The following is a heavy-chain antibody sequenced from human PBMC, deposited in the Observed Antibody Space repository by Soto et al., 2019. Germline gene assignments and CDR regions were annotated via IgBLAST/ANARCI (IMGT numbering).Heavy chain of an antibody. D-gene: IGHD5-18*01. J-gene: IGHJ4*02. CDR3: ARGHESYGYYPGFDY. CDR1: GGSISSGGYY. Sequence: QVQLQESGPGLVKPSQTLSLTCTVSGGSISSGGYYWSWIRQHPGKGLEWIGYIYYSGSTYYNPSLKSRVTISVETSKNQFALKLSSVTAADTAVYYCARGHESYGYYPGFDYWGQGTLVTVSA. CDR2: IYYSGST. V-gene: IGHV4-31*03.